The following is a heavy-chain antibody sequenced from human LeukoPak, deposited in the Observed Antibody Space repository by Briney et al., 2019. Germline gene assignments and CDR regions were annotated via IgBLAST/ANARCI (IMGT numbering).Heavy chain of an antibody. D-gene: IGHD6-6*01. V-gene: IGHV3-33*01. CDR3: ARGGAPSSYSSSLYGIDY. Sequence: GRSLRLSCAASGFTFSSYGMHWVRQAPGKGLEWVAVIWYDGSNKYYADSVKGRVTISRDSSKNTLYLQMNSLRAEDTAVYYCARGGAPSSYSSSLYGIDYWGQGTLVTVSS. J-gene: IGHJ4*02. CDR1: GFTFSSYG. CDR2: IWYDGSNK.